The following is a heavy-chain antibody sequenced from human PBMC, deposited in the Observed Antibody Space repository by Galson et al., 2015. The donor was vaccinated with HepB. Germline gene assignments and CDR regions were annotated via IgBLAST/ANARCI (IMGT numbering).Heavy chain of an antibody. CDR2: INSRGST. Sequence: LSLTCTVSGGALSSYLWTWIRQPPGKGLEWVGYINSRGSTDYNPSLKSRVSISVDTSKKQFPLRLSSVTAADTAVYYCARERVGGDFDHWGQGTPVTVAS. V-gene: IGHV4-59*12. CDR3: ARERVGGDFDH. D-gene: IGHD2-2*01. J-gene: IGHJ4*02. CDR1: GGALSSYL.